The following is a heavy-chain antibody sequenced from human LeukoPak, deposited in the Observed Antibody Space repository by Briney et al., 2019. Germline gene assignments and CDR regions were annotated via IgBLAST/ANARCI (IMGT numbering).Heavy chain of an antibody. CDR1: GCTFTGYY. D-gene: IGHD3-10*01. V-gene: IGHV1-2*06. CDR2: INPNSGGT. Sequence: ASVKVSCKASGCTFTGYYMHWVRQAPGQGLEWMGRINPNSGGTNYAQKFQGRVTITRDTSISTAYMELSRLRSDDTAVYYCARDRDYYGSGEGDYWGQGTLVTVSS. CDR3: ARDRDYYGSGEGDY. J-gene: IGHJ4*02.